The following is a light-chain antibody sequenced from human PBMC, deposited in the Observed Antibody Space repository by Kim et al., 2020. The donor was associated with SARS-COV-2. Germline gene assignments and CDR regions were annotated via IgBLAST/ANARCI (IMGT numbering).Light chain of an antibody. Sequence: GQSITISCTGSSSDLGAYNFVSWFQQHPDKAPKLMIYDVTKWPSGISNRFSGSKSGNTASLTISGLQAEDEADYYCSSYSTSGAWVFGGGTQLTVL. J-gene: IGLJ3*02. V-gene: IGLV2-14*03. CDR1: SSDLGAYNF. CDR3: SSYSTSGAWV. CDR2: DVT.